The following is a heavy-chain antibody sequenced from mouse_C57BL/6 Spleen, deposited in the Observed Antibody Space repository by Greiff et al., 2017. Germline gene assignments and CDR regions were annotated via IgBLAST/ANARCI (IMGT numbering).Heavy chain of an antibody. CDR1: GYSFTGYF. V-gene: IGHV1-20*01. J-gene: IGHJ2*01. Sequence: EVQLVESGPELVKPGDSVKISCKASGYSFTGYFMNWVMQSHGKSLEWIGRINPYNGDTFYNQKFKGKATLTVDKSSSTAHMELRSLTSEDSAVYYCARGGLITTVPYYFDYWGQGTTLTVSS. CDR3: ARGGLITTVPYYFDY. D-gene: IGHD1-1*01. CDR2: INPYNGDT.